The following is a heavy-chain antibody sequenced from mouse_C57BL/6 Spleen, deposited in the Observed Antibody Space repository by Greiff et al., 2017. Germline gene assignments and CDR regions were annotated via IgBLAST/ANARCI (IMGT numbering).Heavy chain of an antibody. CDR3: AGDYYGNLYAMYG. J-gene: IGHJ4*01. CDR1: GYSITSGYF. CDR2: ISYDGSN. V-gene: IGHV3-6*01. Sequence: EVKLQESGPGLVKPSQSLSLTCSASGYSITSGYFWNWIRQFPGNQQKLMAYISYDGSNNYNPSLKNRISITRDTSKNQFFLKLNSVTTEDTATYCCAGDYYGNLYAMYGWGQGTSVTVDS. D-gene: IGHD1-1*01.